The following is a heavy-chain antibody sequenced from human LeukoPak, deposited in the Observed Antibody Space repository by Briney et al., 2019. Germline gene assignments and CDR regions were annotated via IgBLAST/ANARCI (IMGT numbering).Heavy chain of an antibody. CDR2: MYYSGNT. CDR1: GGSISSSSYY. J-gene: IGHJ3*02. CDR3: ARHPPRGQLGTAFDI. V-gene: IGHV4-61*03. Sequence: SETLSLTCTVSGGSISSSSYYWSWIRQPPGKELEWIGCMYYSGNTNYNPSLGSRVTISVDTSKNHLSLRLTSVTAADTAIYYCARHPPRGQLGTAFDIWGQETMVTVSS. D-gene: IGHD1-1*01.